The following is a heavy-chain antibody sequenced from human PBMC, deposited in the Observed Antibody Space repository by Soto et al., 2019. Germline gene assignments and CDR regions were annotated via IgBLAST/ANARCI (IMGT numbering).Heavy chain of an antibody. Sequence: EVQLLESGGGLVQPGGSLRLSCAASGFTFSSYDMSWVRQAPGKGLEWVSAISGSGDSTYYADSVKGRFTISRDNSKNTLFVQTNSLRAEDTAMYYCAKEDDAWTDGHFDICGQGRMVAVSS. J-gene: IGHJ3*02. CDR2: ISGSGDST. V-gene: IGHV3-23*01. D-gene: IGHD3-3*01. CDR1: GFTFSSYD. CDR3: AKEDDAWTDGHFDI.